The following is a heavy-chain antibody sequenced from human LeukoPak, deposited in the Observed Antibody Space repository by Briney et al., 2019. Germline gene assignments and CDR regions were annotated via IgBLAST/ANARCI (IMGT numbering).Heavy chain of an antibody. D-gene: IGHD1-26*01. CDR3: ATAGSVVGATPDY. V-gene: IGHV1-3*01. J-gene: IGHJ4*02. Sequence: ASVKVSCKASGYTFTSYAMHWVRQAPGQRLEWMGWINAGNGNTKYSQKFQGRVTITRDTSASTAYMELSSLRSEDTAVYYCATAGSVVGATPDYWGQGTLVTVSS. CDR1: GYTFTSYA. CDR2: INAGNGNT.